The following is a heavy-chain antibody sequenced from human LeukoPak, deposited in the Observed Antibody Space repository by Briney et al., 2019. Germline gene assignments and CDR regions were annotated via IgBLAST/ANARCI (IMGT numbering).Heavy chain of an antibody. J-gene: IGHJ4*02. CDR2: ISGSGGST. V-gene: IGHV3-23*01. Sequence: GGSLRLSCAASGFTFGSYGMSWVRQAPGKGLEWVSAISGSGGSTYYADSVKGRFTISRDNSKNTLYLQMNSLRAEDTAVYSCAKDPQQRLWFGELSRGAWYYFDYWGQGTLVTVSS. CDR3: AKDPQQRLWFGELSRGAWYYFDY. D-gene: IGHD3-10*01. CDR1: GFTFGSYG.